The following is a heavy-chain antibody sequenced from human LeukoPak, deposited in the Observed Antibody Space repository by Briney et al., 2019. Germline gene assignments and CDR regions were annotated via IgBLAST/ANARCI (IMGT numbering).Heavy chain of an antibody. J-gene: IGHJ4*02. CDR1: GFTFSSYG. V-gene: IGHV3-30*18. CDR2: ISYDGSNK. D-gene: IGHD3-16*01. CDR3: AKGFREGGALDY. Sequence: PGRTLRLSCAASGFTFSSYGMHWVRQAPGKGLEWVAVISYDGSNKYYADSVKGRFTISRDNSKNTLYLQMNSLRAEDTAVYYCAKGFREGGALDYWGQGTLVTVSS.